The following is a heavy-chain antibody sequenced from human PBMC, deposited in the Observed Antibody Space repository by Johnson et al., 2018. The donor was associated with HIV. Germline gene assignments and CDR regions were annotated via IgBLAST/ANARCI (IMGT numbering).Heavy chain of an antibody. CDR1: GFTFRSYG. CDR2: IWYDGSDK. Sequence: QVQLVESGGGVVQPGGSLRLSCAVSGFTFRSYGMHWVRQAPGKGLEWVAFIWYDGSDKFYVESVKGRFTISRDNSKNIVYLQMNSLRGEDTAVYFCAKDSLVMAATPGGLDIWGQGTRVTVSS. CDR3: AKDSLVMAATPGGLDI. J-gene: IGHJ3*02. V-gene: IGHV3-33*03. D-gene: IGHD1-26*01.